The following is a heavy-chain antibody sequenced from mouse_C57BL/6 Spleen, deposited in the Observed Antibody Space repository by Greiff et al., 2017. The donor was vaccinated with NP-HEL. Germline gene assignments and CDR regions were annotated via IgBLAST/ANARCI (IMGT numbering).Heavy chain of an antibody. Sequence: VQLQQPGTELVKPGASVKLSCKASGYTFTSYWMHWVKQRPGQGLEWIGNINPSNGGTNYNEKFKSKATLTVDKSSSTAYMQLSSLTSEDSAVYYCAREDGYYGGYFDVWGTGTTVTVSS. CDR3: AREDGYYGGYFDV. CDR1: GYTFTSYW. V-gene: IGHV1-53*01. D-gene: IGHD2-3*01. J-gene: IGHJ1*03. CDR2: INPSNGGT.